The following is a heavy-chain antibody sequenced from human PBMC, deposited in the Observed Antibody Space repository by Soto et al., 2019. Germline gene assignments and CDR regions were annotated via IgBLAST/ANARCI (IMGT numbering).Heavy chain of an antibody. J-gene: IGHJ6*02. D-gene: IGHD3-16*01. CDR1: GYTFTNFG. Sequence: ASVKVSCKASGYTFTNFGITWVRQAPGQGLEWMGWISPYNDYTIYAQKLQGRVTMTTDTSTRTVYLDLRSLKSDDTAVYYCARGGYYDNTWGKLSHYGLDVWGQGTSVTVSS. V-gene: IGHV1-18*01. CDR2: ISPYNDYT. CDR3: ARGGYYDNTWGKLSHYGLDV.